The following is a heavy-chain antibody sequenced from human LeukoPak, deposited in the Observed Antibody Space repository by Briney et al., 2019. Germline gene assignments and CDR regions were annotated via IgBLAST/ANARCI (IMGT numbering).Heavy chain of an antibody. V-gene: IGHV4-34*12. CDR2: IIESGAT. J-gene: IGHJ4*02. CDR1: GGSIRSYY. Sequence: SETLSLTCTVSGGSIRSYYWTWIRQPPGKGLQWIGEIIESGATKYMSSLKSRVTISIDTSKSQFSPNLTSVTAADTAVYYCVRSDDFWSGYYGYWGQGTLVTVSS. CDR3: VRSDDFWSGYYGY. D-gene: IGHD3-3*01.